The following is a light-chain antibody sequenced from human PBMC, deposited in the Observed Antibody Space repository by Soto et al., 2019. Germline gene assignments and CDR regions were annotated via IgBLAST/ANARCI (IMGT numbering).Light chain of an antibody. CDR1: QSISSW. Sequence: DIPMTQSPSTLSASVGDRVTITCRASQSISSWLAWYQQKPGKAPKLLIYDASSLESGVPSRFSGSGSGTEFTLTISSLQPDDFATYYCQQPNTFGQGTKLEIK. J-gene: IGKJ2*01. CDR3: QQPNT. V-gene: IGKV1-5*01. CDR2: DAS.